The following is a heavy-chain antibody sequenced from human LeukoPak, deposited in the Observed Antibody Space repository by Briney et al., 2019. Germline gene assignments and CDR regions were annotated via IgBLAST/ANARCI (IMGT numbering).Heavy chain of an antibody. J-gene: IGHJ4*02. CDR3: ARSRVYHTTVSTLLY. CDR1: GYTFSSYA. CDR2: ISVYNGNT. Sequence: ASVKVSCKASGYTFSSYAIAWVRQAPGQGPEWMGSISVYNGNTEYAQKLQGRVTMTTDTFTNTAYMELWNLRPDDTAVYYCARSRVYHTTVSTLLYWGQGTLVTVSS. D-gene: IGHD2-2*01. V-gene: IGHV1-18*01.